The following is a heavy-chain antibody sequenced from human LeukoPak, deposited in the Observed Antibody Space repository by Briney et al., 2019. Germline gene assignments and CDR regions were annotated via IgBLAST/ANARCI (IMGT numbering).Heavy chain of an antibody. V-gene: IGHV3-66*01. Sequence: GGSMILSCAASGFTVSSNYMNWVRQAPGKGLEWVSVIYSGGSTYYADSVKGRFTISRDSSKNTLYLQMNSLKAEDTAVYYCARGNDYDDYYFDYWGQGTLVTVSS. CDR3: ARGNDYDDYYFDY. CDR2: IYSGGST. CDR1: GFTVSSNY. D-gene: IGHD4-17*01. J-gene: IGHJ4*02.